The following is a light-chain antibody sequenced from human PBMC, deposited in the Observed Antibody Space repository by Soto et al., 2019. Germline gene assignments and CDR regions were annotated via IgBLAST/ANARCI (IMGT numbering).Light chain of an antibody. CDR1: SSDVGGYNY. CDR2: DVS. V-gene: IGLV2-14*01. CDR3: SSYTSSSTV. Sequence: QSVLTQPASVSGSPGQSITISCTGTSSDVGGYNYVSWYQQHPGKAPKLMIYDVSNRPSGVSNRFSGSKSGNTASLTISWLQAEDEAEYYCSSYTSSSTVFGPGTKLTVL. J-gene: IGLJ1*01.